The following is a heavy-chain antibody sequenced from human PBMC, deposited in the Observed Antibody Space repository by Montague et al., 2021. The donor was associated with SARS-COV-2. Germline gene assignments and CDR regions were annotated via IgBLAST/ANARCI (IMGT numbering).Heavy chain of an antibody. CDR1: EFTFSTYP. Sequence: SLRLSCAASEFTFSTYPMHWVRQAPGKGLEWLVVISHDGSKKDYADSVKGRFTISRDNSENMLYLQMNSLRAEDTAVYYCAKEQYSSSWSDFDYWGQGTVVAVSS. CDR3: AKEQYSSSWSDFDY. J-gene: IGHJ4*02. V-gene: IGHV3-30*04. CDR2: ISHDGSKK. D-gene: IGHD6-13*01.